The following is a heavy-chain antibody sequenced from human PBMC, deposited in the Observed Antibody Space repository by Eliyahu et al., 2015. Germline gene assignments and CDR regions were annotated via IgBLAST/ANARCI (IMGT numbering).Heavy chain of an antibody. Sequence: QLQLQESGPGLVKPSETLSLTCTVSXGSISSSSYYWGWIRQPPGXGXEWIGSIYYSGSTYYNPSLKSRVTISVDTSKNQFSLKLSSVTAADTAVYYCARHRMATPPEVGAFDIWGQGTMVTVSS. V-gene: IGHV4-39*01. CDR2: IYYSGST. CDR3: ARHRMATPPEVGAFDI. D-gene: IGHD5-24*01. CDR1: XGSISSSSYY. J-gene: IGHJ3*02.